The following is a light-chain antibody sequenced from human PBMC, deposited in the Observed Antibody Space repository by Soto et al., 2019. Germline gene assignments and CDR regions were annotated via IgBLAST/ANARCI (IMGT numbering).Light chain of an antibody. J-gene: IGLJ2*01. V-gene: IGLV1-47*01. CDR3: AAWDDSLSGVV. Sequence: QSVLTQPPSASGTPGQRVTISCSGSSSNIGSNYVYWYQQLPGTAPKLLIYRNNQRPSGVPDRLSGSKSGTSASLAISGLQYEDEADYYCAAWDDSLSGVVFGGGTKLTVL. CDR1: SSNIGSNY. CDR2: RNN.